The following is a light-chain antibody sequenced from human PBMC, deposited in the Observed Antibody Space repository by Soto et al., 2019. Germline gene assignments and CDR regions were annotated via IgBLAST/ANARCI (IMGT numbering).Light chain of an antibody. Sequence: QSVLTQPPSASGSPGQSVTFSCTGTSSDVGTYDYVSWYQQYPGKAPKLLIYQVTIRPSGISNRFSGSKSGNTASLTISGLQAEDEADYYCTSFSSSTSLYVFGTGTKVTVL. CDR1: SSDVGTYDY. V-gene: IGLV2-14*01. J-gene: IGLJ1*01. CDR2: QVT. CDR3: TSFSSSTSLYV.